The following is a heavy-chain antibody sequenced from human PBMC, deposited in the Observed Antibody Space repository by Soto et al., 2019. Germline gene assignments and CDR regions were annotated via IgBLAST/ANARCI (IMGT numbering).Heavy chain of an antibody. V-gene: IGHV3-23*01. Sequence: EVELLESGGALVQPGGSLRLSCAVSGFNFTTYAMSWVRQAPGKGLEWVSVISGSGGSTYYADSVKGRFTISRDNSKNTLYLQMNSLRAEDTAIYYCAKDKSQWVVTAFDYWGQGTLVTVSS. CDR1: GFNFTTYA. CDR3: AKDKSQWVVTAFDY. D-gene: IGHD6-19*01. J-gene: IGHJ4*02. CDR2: ISGSGGST.